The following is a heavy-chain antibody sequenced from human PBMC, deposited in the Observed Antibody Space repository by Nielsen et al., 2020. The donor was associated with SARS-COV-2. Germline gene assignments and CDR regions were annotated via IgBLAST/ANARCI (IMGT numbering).Heavy chain of an antibody. CDR2: IYSGGST. V-gene: IGHV3-53*01. Sequence: GESLKISCAASGFTVSSNYMSWVRQAPGKGLEWVSVIYSGGSTYYADSVKGRFTISRDNSKNTLYLQMNSLRAEDPAVYYCARAYYDFWSGYSVVHSWGQGTLVAVSS. J-gene: IGHJ4*02. CDR1: GFTVSSNY. CDR3: ARAYYDFWSGYSVVHS. D-gene: IGHD3-3*01.